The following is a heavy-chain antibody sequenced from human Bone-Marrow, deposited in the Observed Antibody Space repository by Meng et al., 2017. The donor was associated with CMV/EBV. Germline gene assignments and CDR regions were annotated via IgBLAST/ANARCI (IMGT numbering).Heavy chain of an antibody. CDR1: GFTFSSYA. CDR3: ERTMIMGPRNFDL. D-gene: IGHD3-16*01. Sequence: GESLKISCAASGFTFSSYAMHWVRQAPGKGLEWVAVISYDGSNKYYADSVKGRFTISRDNSKNTLYLQMNSLRAEDTAVYYCERTMIMGPRNFDLWGRGTLVTFSS. V-gene: IGHV3-30*04. CDR2: ISYDGSNK. J-gene: IGHJ2*01.